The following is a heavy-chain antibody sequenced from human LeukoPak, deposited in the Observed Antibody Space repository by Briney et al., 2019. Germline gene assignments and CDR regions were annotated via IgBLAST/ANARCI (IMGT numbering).Heavy chain of an antibody. CDR1: GFTFRYYA. CDR2: VSADGDST. CDR3: AKRRYCTSTSCHDFDY. Sequence: GGSLRLSCAASGFTFRYYAMNWVRQAPGRGMEWVSAVSADGDSTYYADSVKGRFTISRDNSKNTLYLQMNSLRPGDTAVYYCAKRRYCTSTSCHDFDYWGQGTLVTVSS. J-gene: IGHJ4*02. V-gene: IGHV3-23*01. D-gene: IGHD2-2*01.